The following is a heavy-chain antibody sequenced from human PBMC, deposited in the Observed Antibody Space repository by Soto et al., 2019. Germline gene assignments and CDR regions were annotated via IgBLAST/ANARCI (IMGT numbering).Heavy chain of an antibody. D-gene: IGHD6-6*01. CDR2: ISSSTSHT. Sequence: QVQLVESGGGLVKPGGSLRLSCAVSGFTFSDYYMTWIRQAPGKGLEWVSYISSSTSHTNYADSVKGRFTISRDNAKNSLFRKRNRLRAKNTAVYYCARGGGAAPDYFAFWGQEPRATV. J-gene: IGHJ4*02. CDR3: ARGGGAAPDYFAF. V-gene: IGHV3-11*05. CDR1: GFTFSDYY.